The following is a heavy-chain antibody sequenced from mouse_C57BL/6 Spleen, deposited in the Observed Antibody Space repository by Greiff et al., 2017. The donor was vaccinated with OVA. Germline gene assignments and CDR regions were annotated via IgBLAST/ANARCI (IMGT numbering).Heavy chain of an antibody. CDR3: AREYYDYDVFYWYFDV. CDR1: GYTFTSYG. D-gene: IGHD2-4*01. J-gene: IGHJ1*03. Sequence: VQLQQSGAELARPGASVKLSCKASGYTFTSYGISWVKHRTGQGLEWIGEIYPRSGNTYYNEKFKGKGTLTADKSSSTAYMVLRSLTSEDSAVYFCAREYYDYDVFYWYFDVWGTGTAVTVSS. V-gene: IGHV1-81*01. CDR2: IYPRSGNT.